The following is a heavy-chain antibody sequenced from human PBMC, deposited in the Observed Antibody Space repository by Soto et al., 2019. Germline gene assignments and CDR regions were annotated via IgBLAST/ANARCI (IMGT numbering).Heavy chain of an antibody. CDR2: INPDSGVT. D-gene: IGHD3-3*01. CDR1: GYTFTDYY. J-gene: IGHJ6*03. Sequence: ASVKVSCKASGYTFTDYYMHWVRQAPGQGLEWMGWINPDSGVTNYAQNFQGWVTMTRDTSISTAYMELSRLRSDDTAVYYCARGKRVSVRGYSHYYSHYSLDVWGKGTTVTLAS. V-gene: IGHV1-2*04. CDR3: ARGKRVSVRGYSHYYSHYSLDV.